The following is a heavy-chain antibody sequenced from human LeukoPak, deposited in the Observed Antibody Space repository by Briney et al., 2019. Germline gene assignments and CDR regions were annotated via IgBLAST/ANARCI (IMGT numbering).Heavy chain of an antibody. CDR3: ARNYDSSGYTAFGY. CDR1: GGSISSYY. Sequence: SETLSLTCTVSGGSISSYYWSWIRQPPGKGLEWIGHIYYSGSTNYNPSLKSRVTLSVDTSKSQFSLNLSSVTAADTAVYYCARNYDSSGYTAFGYWGRGTLVTVSS. V-gene: IGHV4-59*01. J-gene: IGHJ4*02. CDR2: IYYSGST. D-gene: IGHD3-22*01.